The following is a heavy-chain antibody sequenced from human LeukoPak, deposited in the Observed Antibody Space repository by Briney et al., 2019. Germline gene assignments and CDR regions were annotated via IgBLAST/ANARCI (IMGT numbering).Heavy chain of an antibody. J-gene: IGHJ4*02. CDR2: ISHSGST. D-gene: IGHD3-10*01. V-gene: IGHV4-39*01. Sequence: PSETLSLTCTVSGDSISSSSYSSTYYWAWIRQPPGXGXXWIGGISHSGSTYYNPSLKSRVTISVDTSKDQFSLKVGSVTAADTAVYYCARHLASYYNYWGQGTLVTVSS. CDR1: GDSISSSSYSSTYY. CDR3: ARHLASYYNY.